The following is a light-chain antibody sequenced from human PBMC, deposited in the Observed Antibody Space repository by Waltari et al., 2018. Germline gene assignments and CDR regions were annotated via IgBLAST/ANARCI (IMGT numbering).Light chain of an antibody. J-gene: IGKJ1*01. CDR3: QQSYSVPHIT. Sequence: DIQMTQSPSSLSASVGDRVTITCRASQTITTYVNWYQQKPGKAPNLLIYTASSLQNTVPSSFSGSASETDFTHTISNLQPEDFATYYCQQSYSVPHITFGQGTKVEVK. V-gene: IGKV1-39*01. CDR2: TAS. CDR1: QTITTY.